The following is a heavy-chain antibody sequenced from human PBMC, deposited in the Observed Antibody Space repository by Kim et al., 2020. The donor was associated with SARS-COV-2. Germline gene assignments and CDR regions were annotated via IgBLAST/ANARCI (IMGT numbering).Heavy chain of an antibody. Sequence: SLRLSCAASGFTFDDFAMHWVRQAPGKGLEWVSGISWNSGSIGYADSVKGRFTISRDNAKNSLYLQMNSLRAEDTALYYCAKDIGGVPYYYGMDVWGQGTTVTVSS. CDR1: GFTFDDFA. J-gene: IGHJ6*02. CDR3: AKDIGGVPYYYGMDV. D-gene: IGHD3-16*01. V-gene: IGHV3-9*01. CDR2: ISWNSGSI.